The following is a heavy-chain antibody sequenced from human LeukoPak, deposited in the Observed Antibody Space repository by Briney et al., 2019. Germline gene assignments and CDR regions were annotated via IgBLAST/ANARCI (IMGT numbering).Heavy chain of an antibody. Sequence: GGSLRLSCAASGFTFSSYWMPWVRQAPGEGLVWVSRISSDGSTTTHADSVKGRFIISRDNANNTLYLQMHSLRAEDTAVYYCARTGTTGYYVYWGQGTLVTVSS. CDR1: GFTFSSYW. J-gene: IGHJ4*02. CDR3: ARTGTTGYYVY. V-gene: IGHV3-74*01. D-gene: IGHD3-9*01. CDR2: ISSDGSTT.